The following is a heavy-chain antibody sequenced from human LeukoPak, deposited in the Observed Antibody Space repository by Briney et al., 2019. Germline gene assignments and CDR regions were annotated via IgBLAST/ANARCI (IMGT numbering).Heavy chain of an antibody. CDR3: ARGTTVTTSDYFDY. Sequence: GGSLRLSCAASGFTVSSNYMSWVRQAPGKGLEWVSVIYSGGSTYYADSVKGRFTISRDNSKNTLYLQMNRLRAEDTAVYYCARGTTVTTSDYFDYWGQGTLVTVSS. CDR1: GFTVSSNY. CDR2: IYSGGST. D-gene: IGHD4-17*01. V-gene: IGHV3-53*01. J-gene: IGHJ4*02.